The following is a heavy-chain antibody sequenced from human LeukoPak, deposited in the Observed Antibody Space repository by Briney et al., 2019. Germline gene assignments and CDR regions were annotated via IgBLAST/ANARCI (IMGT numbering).Heavy chain of an antibody. D-gene: IGHD3-10*01. CDR2: ISSSSSYI. J-gene: IGHJ4*02. CDR1: GFTFRSYS. CDR3: AREGGESPSYYFDY. V-gene: IGHV3-21*01. Sequence: GGSLRLSCAASGFTFRSYSMNWVRQAPGKGLEWVSSISSSSSYIYYADSVKGRFTISRDNAKNSLYLQMNSLRAEDTAVYYCAREGGESPSYYFDYLGQGTLVTVSS.